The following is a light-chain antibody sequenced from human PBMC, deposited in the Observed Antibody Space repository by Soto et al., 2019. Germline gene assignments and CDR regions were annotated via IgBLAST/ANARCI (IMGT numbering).Light chain of an antibody. J-gene: IGLJ1*01. Sequence: QSVLTQPPSASGSPGQSVTISCTGTSSDVGGYNYVSWFQQHPGKAPKLIIHEVNQRPSGVPDRFSGSKSGNTASLTVSGLQHEHERNYSYSRYLGSNPALFGTGPKVTV. CDR3: SRYLGSNPAL. CDR2: EVN. V-gene: IGLV2-8*01. CDR1: SSDVGGYNY.